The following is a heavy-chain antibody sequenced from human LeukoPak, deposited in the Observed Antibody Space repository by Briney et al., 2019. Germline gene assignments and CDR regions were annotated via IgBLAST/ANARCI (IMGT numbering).Heavy chain of an antibody. Sequence: SETLSLTCAVSGGSISSSNWWSWVRQPPGKGLEWIGEIYHSGSTNYNPSLKSRVAISVDKSKNQFSLKLSSVTAADTAVYYCAAGLSDYGDYDLDYWGQGTLVTVSS. CDR3: AAGLSDYGDYDLDY. V-gene: IGHV4-4*02. CDR2: IYHSGST. D-gene: IGHD4-17*01. J-gene: IGHJ4*02. CDR1: GGSISSSNW.